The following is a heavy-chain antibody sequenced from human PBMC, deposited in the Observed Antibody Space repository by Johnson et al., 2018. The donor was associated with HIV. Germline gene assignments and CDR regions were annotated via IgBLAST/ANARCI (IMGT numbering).Heavy chain of an antibody. CDR1: GFTVSSNH. Sequence: VQLVESGGGLIQPGGSLRLSCAASGFTVSSNHMTWVRQAPGKGLEWVSVIHSGGSPNYADSVKGSFTISRDNAKSSLYLQMNSLRAEDTAVYYCARDTVVTPPQNALDIWAKGQWSPSLQ. CDR3: ARDTVVTPPQNALDI. D-gene: IGHD4-23*01. CDR2: IHSGGSP. V-gene: IGHV3-53*01. J-gene: IGHJ3*02.